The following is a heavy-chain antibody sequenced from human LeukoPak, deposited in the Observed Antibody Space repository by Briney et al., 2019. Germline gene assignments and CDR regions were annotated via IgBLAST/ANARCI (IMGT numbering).Heavy chain of an antibody. Sequence: ASVKVSCKVSGYTLTELSMHWVRQAPGKGLEWMGGFDPEDGETIYAQKFQGRVTMTEDTSTDTAYMELSSLRSEDTAVYYCATDTVTTHGIDVWGQGTTVTVSS. D-gene: IGHD4-17*01. CDR1: GYTLTELS. J-gene: IGHJ6*02. V-gene: IGHV1-24*01. CDR3: ATDTVTTHGIDV. CDR2: FDPEDGET.